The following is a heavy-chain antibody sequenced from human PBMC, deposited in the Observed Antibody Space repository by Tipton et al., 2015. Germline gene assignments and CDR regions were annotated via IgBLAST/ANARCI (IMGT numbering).Heavy chain of an antibody. CDR2: MNPNSGNT. CDR3: ARVPYPTNFDY. CDR1: GGSFSHFA. J-gene: IGHJ4*02. V-gene: IGHV1-8*02. D-gene: IGHD3-16*01. Sequence: QLVQSGAEVKKPGSSVKVSCKASGGSFSHFALSWVRQATGQGLEWMGWMNPNSGNTGYAQKFQGRVTMTRNTSISTAYMELSSLRSEDTAVYYCARVPYPTNFDYWGQGTLVTVSS.